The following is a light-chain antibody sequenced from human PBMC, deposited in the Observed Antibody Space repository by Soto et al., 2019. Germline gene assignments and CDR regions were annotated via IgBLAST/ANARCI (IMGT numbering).Light chain of an antibody. CDR1: QSISSW. V-gene: IGKV1-5*03. Sequence: DIQMTQSPSTLSASVGDRVTISCRASQSISSWLAWYQQKPGKAPKLLIYKASSLESGVPSRFSDSGSGTEFTLTISSLQPDDFATYYCQQYNSYPWTFGQGTKLEI. CDR3: QQYNSYPWT. CDR2: KAS. J-gene: IGKJ2*02.